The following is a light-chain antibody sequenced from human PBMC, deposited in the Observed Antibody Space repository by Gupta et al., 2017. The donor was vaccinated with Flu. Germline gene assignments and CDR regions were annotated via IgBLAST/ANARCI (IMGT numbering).Light chain of an antibody. CDR3: QQYGSSPPT. CDR2: GVS. Sequence: EIILTKSPGTLSMSPGERATLSRWASHRVPNTYLAWYQQRPGQAPRLLISGVSIRATGIPDRFSGSGSGTDVTLTIHRLDPEDFAVYFCQQYGSSPPTFGQGTKVEVK. V-gene: IGKV3-20*01. J-gene: IGKJ1*01. CDR1: HRVPNTY.